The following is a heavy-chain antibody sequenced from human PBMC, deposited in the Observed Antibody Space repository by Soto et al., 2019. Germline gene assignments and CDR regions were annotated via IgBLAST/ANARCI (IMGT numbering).Heavy chain of an antibody. Sequence: SVKVSCKASGFTFTSSSVQWVRQARGQRLEWIGWITVGTGNTNYAQKFQERVTITRDMSTSTAYMELSNLRSEDTAVYYRAAGDSSGYYGGWGQGTQVTAPQ. J-gene: IGHJ4*02. CDR3: AAGDSSGYYGG. CDR2: ITVGTGNT. V-gene: IGHV1-58*01. D-gene: IGHD3-22*01. CDR1: GFTFTSSS.